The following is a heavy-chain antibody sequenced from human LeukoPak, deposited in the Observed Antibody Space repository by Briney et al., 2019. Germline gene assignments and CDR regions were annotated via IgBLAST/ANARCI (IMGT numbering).Heavy chain of an antibody. CDR2: IRSKPHGGTT. J-gene: IGHJ5*02. CDR3: TGHRHSFNWFDP. CDR1: GFTFGDYT. Sequence: PGRSLRLSCTASGFTFGDYTINWVRQAPGKGLEWIGFIRSKPHGGTTEYAASVKGRFAISRDDSKSIAYLQMNTLTTEETAVYYCTGHRHSFNWFDPWGQGTPVTVSS. V-gene: IGHV3-49*04. D-gene: IGHD5/OR15-5a*01.